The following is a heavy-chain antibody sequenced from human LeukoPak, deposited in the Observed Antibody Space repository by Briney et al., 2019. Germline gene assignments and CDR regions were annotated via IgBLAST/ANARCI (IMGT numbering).Heavy chain of an antibody. D-gene: IGHD4-23*01. CDR1: GYTFTAYY. V-gene: IGHV1-2*02. CDR2: INPNGGGT. J-gene: IGHJ4*02. Sequence: ASVTVSCRASGYTFTAYYMYWVRQAPGQGLEGMGWINPNGGGTNYAQKFQGRVTMTRDTSISTAYMELSRLTSDDTAVYYCAKFLSGYGGRYWGQGALVTVSS. CDR3: AKFLSGYGGRY.